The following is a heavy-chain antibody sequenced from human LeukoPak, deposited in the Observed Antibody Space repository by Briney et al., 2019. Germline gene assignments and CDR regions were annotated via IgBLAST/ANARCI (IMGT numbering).Heavy chain of an antibody. CDR1: GFTFSNYT. CDR2: IYSDNT. CDR3: AKDPAYDILTGYFDY. Sequence: PGGSLRLSCAASGFTFSNYTMNWVRQAPGKGLEWVSFIYSDNTHYSDSVKGRFTISRDNSKNTLYLQMNSLRAEDTAVYYCAKDPAYDILTGYFDYWGQGTLVTVSS. D-gene: IGHD3-9*01. V-gene: IGHV3-23*03. J-gene: IGHJ4*02.